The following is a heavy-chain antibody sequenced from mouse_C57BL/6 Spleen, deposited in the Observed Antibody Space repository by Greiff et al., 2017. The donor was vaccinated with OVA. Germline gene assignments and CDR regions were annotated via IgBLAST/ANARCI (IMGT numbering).Heavy chain of an antibody. V-gene: IGHV1-82*01. Sequence: VKLVESGPELVKPGASVKISCKASGYAFSSSWMNWVKQRPGKGLEWIGRIYPGDGDTNYNGKFKGKATLTADKSSSTAYMQLSSLTSEDSAVYFCARGDYSNSWFAYWGQGTLVTVSA. CDR1: GYAFSSSW. CDR3: ARGDYSNSWFAY. D-gene: IGHD2-5*01. CDR2: IYPGDGDT. J-gene: IGHJ3*01.